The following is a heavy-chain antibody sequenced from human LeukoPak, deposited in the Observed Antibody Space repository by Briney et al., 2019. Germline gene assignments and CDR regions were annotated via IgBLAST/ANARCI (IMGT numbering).Heavy chain of an antibody. CDR2: ISYDGSNK. CDR3: ARGPGHEHSLTDY. Sequence: GGSLRLSCAASGFTFSNYSMHWVRQAPGKGLEWVAVISYDGSNKYYADSAKGRFTISRDNSKNTLYLQMNNLRTEDTAVYYCARGPGHEHSLTDYWGQGTLVTVSS. D-gene: IGHD1/OR15-1a*01. CDR1: GFTFSNYS. V-gene: IGHV3-30-3*01. J-gene: IGHJ4*02.